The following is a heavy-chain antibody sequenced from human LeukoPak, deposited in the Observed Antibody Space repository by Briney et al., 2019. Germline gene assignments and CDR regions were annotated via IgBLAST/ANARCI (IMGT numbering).Heavy chain of an antibody. CDR1: WYSFTRYW. J-gene: IGHJ6*02. CDR3: AIHAQAGWNSTSCYTEYYYYGMDV. CDR2: IYPDDSDT. D-gene: IGHD2-2*02. V-gene: IGHV5-51*01. Sequence: KHGESLKISCNGSWYSFTRYWIRGVRQMPGKGLEWMGIIYPDDSDTKYSPSFQGQVTFSADKSISTAYLQWSRLKASDTATYYCAIHAQAGWNSTSCYTEYYYYGMDVWGQGTTVTVSS.